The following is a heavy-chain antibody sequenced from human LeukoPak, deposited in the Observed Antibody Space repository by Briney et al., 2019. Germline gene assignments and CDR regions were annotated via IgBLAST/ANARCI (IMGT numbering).Heavy chain of an antibody. D-gene: IGHD2-15*01. V-gene: IGHV4-4*02. CDR3: ARENCRGATCYSMWGAFDI. CDR2: IYHSGST. CDR1: GGSISSNNW. J-gene: IGHJ3*02. Sequence: SETLSLTCAVSGGSISSNNWWGWVRQPPGKGLEWIGEIYHSGSTNYNPSLKSRINISADKSKNKFSLNLSSVTAADTAIYYCARENCRGATCYSMWGAFDIWGQGTMVTV.